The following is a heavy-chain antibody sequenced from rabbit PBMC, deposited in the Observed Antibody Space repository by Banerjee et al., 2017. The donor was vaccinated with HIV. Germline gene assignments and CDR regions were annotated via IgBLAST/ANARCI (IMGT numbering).Heavy chain of an antibody. J-gene: IGHJ4*01. V-gene: IGHV1S47*01. CDR3: ARSSSSGYYIPLKL. D-gene: IGHD1-1*01. CDR2: IYPDYGST. Sequence: QEQLVESGGGLVTLGGSLTLACKASGFDFISYGISWVRQVLGKGLEWIAYIYPDYGSTDYASWVNGRFTISLDKAHNTVFLQMTSLTAADTATYFCARSSSSGYYIPLKLWGPGTLVTVS. CDR1: GFDFISYG.